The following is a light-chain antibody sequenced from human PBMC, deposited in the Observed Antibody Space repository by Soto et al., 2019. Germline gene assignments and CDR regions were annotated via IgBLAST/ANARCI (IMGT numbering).Light chain of an antibody. CDR2: GVS. Sequence: EIVLTQSPGTLSLSPGERATLSCRASQSVTSSYLAWYQQKPGQAPRLLIYGVSSRATGIPDRFSGSGSGTDFTLPISRLEPEDFAVYYCQQYGSSPPTFGQGTKVDIK. CDR3: QQYGSSPPT. CDR1: QSVTSSY. V-gene: IGKV3-20*01. J-gene: IGKJ1*01.